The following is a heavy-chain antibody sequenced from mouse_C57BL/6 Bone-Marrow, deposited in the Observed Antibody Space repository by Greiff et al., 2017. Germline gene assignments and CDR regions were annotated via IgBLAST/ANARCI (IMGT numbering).Heavy chain of an antibody. CDR3: ARPLGWLLPYFDV. D-gene: IGHD2-3*01. J-gene: IGHJ1*03. V-gene: IGHV1-7*01. CDR2: INPSSGYT. Sequence: QVQLKQSGAELAKPGASVKLSCKASGYTFTSYWMHWVKQRPGQGLEWIGYINPSSGYTKYNQKFKDKATLTADKSSSTAYMQLSSLTYEYSAVYYCARPLGWLLPYFDVWGTGTTVTVSS. CDR1: GYTFTSYW.